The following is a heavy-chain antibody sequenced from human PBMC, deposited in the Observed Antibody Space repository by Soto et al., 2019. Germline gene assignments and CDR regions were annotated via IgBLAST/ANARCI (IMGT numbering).Heavy chain of an antibody. CDR1: GYIFTKHW. J-gene: IGHJ5*02. Sequence: GESVNISCEGSGYIFTKHWLAWVRQKPGKGLEWIGIIDPVDSDDRYSPSFEGQVTISVDKSNNTAFLRWDKLKTSDTATYFCSRRALDPSGHSVPYQRFVPWGQG. CDR3: SRRALDPSGHSVPYQRFVP. V-gene: IGHV5-51*01. D-gene: IGHD5-12*01. CDR2: IDPVDSDD.